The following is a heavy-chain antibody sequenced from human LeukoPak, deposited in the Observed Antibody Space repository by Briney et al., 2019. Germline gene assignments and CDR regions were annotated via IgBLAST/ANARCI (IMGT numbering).Heavy chain of an antibody. Sequence: PGGCLRLSCAASGFIFSSYTMGWVRQVPGKGLEWVSSIGGGRTYYADSVKGRFIISRDNSKNTLFLQMNSLRVEDTAVYYCARLRRGYWGRGTPVTVSS. CDR3: ARLRRGY. CDR2: IGGGRT. CDR1: GFIFSSYT. V-gene: IGHV3-23*01. J-gene: IGHJ4*02.